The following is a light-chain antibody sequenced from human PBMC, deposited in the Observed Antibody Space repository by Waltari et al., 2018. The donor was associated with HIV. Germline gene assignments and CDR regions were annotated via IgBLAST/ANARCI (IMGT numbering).Light chain of an antibody. CDR2: EVT. V-gene: IGLV2-23*02. J-gene: IGLJ2*01. CDR1: SSDVGIDSL. CDR3: CSYANSATFVV. Sequence: QAALTQPASVSGSPGQSITISCTATSSDVGIDSLVSWYQQYEGKAPKLLIYEVTKRPSRISSRFSGSKSGNTASLTISDLQAEDEAKYYCCSYANSATFVVFGGGTRVTV.